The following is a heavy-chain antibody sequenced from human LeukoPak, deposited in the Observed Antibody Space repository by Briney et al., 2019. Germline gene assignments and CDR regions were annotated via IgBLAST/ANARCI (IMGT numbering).Heavy chain of an antibody. CDR3: ARRGYCSSTSCYDY. J-gene: IGHJ4*02. CDR1: GYTFTGYY. CDR2: IKPNSGGT. V-gene: IGHV1-2*02. D-gene: IGHD2-2*01. Sequence: ASVKVSCKASGYTFTGYYMHWVRQAPGQWLEWMGWIKPNSGGTNYAQKFQGRVTMTRDTSISTAYMELSRLRSDDTAVYYCARRGYCSSTSCYDYWGQGTLVTVSS.